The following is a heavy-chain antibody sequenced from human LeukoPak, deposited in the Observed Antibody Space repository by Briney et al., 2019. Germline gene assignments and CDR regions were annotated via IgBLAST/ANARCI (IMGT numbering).Heavy chain of an antibody. J-gene: IGHJ5*02. CDR2: ISGSGVST. CDR3: AKSVGYGDYADWFDP. CDR1: GFTFSSYA. Sequence: PGGPLRLSCAASGFTFSSYAMSWVRQAPGKGLEWVSAISGSGVSTYYAASVKGRFTISRDNSKNPLYLQMNSLRAEDTAVYYCAKSVGYGDYADWFDPWGQGTLVTVSS. V-gene: IGHV3-23*01. D-gene: IGHD4-17*01.